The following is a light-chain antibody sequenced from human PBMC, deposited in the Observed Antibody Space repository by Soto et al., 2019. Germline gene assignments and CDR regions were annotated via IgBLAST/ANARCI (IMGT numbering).Light chain of an antibody. V-gene: IGLV2-14*01. J-gene: IGLJ1*01. CDR2: EVS. Sequence: QSVLTQPASVSGSPGQSITISCTGTSXDVGGYDYVSWYQHHPGKVPKLMIYEVSNRPSGVSNRFSGSKSGNTASLTISGLQAEDEADYYCSSYTTTTTVFGTGTKITVL. CDR1: SXDVGGYDY. CDR3: SSYTTTTTV.